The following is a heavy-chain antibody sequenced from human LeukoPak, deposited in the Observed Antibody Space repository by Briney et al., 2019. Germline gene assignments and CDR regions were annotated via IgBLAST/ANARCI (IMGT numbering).Heavy chain of an antibody. J-gene: IGHJ3*02. CDR1: GGSISSYY. CDR3: AREVGATADGAFDI. D-gene: IGHD1-26*01. CDR2: IYYSGST. V-gene: IGHV4-59*01. Sequence: SETLSLTCTVSGGSISSYYWSWIRQPPGKGLEWIGYIYYSGSTNYNPSLKSRVTISVDTSRNQFSLKPSSVTAADTAVYYCAREVGATADGAFDIWGQGTMVTVSS.